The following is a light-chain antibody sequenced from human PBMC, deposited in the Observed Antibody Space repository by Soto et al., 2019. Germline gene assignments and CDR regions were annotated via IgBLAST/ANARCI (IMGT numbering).Light chain of an antibody. J-gene: IGLJ3*02. Sequence: QSVLTQPPSVTGAPGQRVTISCTGTNSNIGTGYDISWYQQYPGTAPRLLIYGDNNRPSGVPDRFSGSKSGTSASLAITGLQAEDEAEYYCQSYTTSPFHLVFGGGTKVTVL. CDR1: NSNIGTGYD. CDR3: QSYTTSPFHLV. V-gene: IGLV1-40*01. CDR2: GDN.